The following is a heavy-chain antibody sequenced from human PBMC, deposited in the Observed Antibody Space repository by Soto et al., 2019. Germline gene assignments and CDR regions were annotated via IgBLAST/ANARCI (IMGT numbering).Heavy chain of an antibody. CDR3: ASGGYDASGCVDY. D-gene: IGHD3-22*01. CDR2: ITPFNGNT. CDR1: GNTFTYVY. V-gene: IGHV1-45*02. J-gene: IGHJ4*02. Sequence: SVKVSCKGSGNTFTYVYLHWVRQAPGQALEWMAWITPFNGNTEYAQKFQDRVTFTGDTSLNTAYMELSSLRSDDTAMFYCASGGYDASGCVDYLGGVTLFTVCS.